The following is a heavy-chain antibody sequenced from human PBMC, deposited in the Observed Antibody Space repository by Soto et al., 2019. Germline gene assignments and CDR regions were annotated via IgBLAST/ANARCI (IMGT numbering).Heavy chain of an antibody. J-gene: IGHJ4*02. D-gene: IGHD4-17*01. CDR2: ISYDGSNK. CDR1: GFTFSSYA. CDR3: ARLTTVTNNNLDY. V-gene: IGHV3-30-3*01. Sequence: GGSLRLSCAASGFTFSSYAMHWVRPDPGKGLEWVAVISYDGSNKYYADSVKGRFTISRDNSKNTLYLQMNSLRAEDTAVYYWARLTTVTNNNLDYRGQGTRVIFAS.